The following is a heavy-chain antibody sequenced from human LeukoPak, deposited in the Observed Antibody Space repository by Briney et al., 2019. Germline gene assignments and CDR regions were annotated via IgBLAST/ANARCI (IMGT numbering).Heavy chain of an antibody. V-gene: IGHV3-7*02. CDR1: GFTFSSCW. CDR2: IKQDGNEK. D-gene: IGHD1-26*01. J-gene: IGHJ4*02. CDR3: ARLMGERSLSDY. Sequence: GGSLRLSCAASGFTFSSCWMTWVRQAPGKGLEWVANIKQDGNEKYYVDSVKGRFSISRDNAKNSVYLQMNSLRAEDTAVYYSARLMGERSLSDYWGQGVLVTVSS.